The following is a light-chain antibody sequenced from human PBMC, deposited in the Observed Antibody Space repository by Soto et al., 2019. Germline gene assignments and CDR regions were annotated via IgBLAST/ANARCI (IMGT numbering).Light chain of an antibody. CDR1: SSDIGGYNS. V-gene: IGLV2-8*01. J-gene: IGLJ1*01. Sequence: QSVLPQSPSAYGSPGQSVTISCTGTSSDIGGYNSVSWYQQHPGKAPKVMIYDVTKRPSGVPDRFSGSKSGNTASLTVSALQPEDEADYYCSSYTDRKTLVFGTGTK. CDR2: DVT. CDR3: SSYTDRKTLV.